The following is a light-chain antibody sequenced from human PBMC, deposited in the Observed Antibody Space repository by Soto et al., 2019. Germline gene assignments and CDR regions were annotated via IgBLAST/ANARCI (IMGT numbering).Light chain of an antibody. CDR1: NRDILTSNL. CDR2: EVT. J-gene: IGLJ1*01. Sequence: QSVRPQPSPVSGSPGQAITISFPGTNRDILTSNLVSWYQQYPGKAPKLMIYEVTKRPSGISSRFSGSKSGNTASLTISGLQPEDEADYYCFSYTGISTSLFVSRPGTKVTVL. CDR3: FSYTGISTSLFV. V-gene: IGLV2-23*02.